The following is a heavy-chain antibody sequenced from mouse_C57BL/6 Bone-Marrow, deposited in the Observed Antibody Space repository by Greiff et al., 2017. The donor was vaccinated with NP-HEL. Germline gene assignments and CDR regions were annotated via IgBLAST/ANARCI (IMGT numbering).Heavy chain of an antibody. CDR3: ARALYDY. J-gene: IGHJ2*01. Sequence: VQRVESGAELVKPGASVKLSCKASGYTFTSYWMHWVKQRPGQGLEWIGMIHPNSGSTNYNEKFKSKATLTVDKSSSTAYMQLSSLTSEDSAVYYCARALYDYWGQGTTLTVSS. CDR1: GYTFTSYW. V-gene: IGHV1-64*01. D-gene: IGHD2-1*01. CDR2: IHPNSGST.